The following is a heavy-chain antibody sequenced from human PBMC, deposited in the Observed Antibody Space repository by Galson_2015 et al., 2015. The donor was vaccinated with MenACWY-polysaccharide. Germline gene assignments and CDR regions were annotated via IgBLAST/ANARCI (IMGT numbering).Heavy chain of an antibody. CDR2: INPNSGGT. D-gene: IGHD6-13*01. CDR1: GYTFTGYY. J-gene: IGHJ5*02. CDR3: ARVVAAGTNWFDP. V-gene: IGHV1-2*02. Sequence: SVKVSCKASGYTFTGYYMHWVRQAPGQGLEWMGWINPNSGGTNYAQKFQGRVTMTRDTSISTAYMELSRLRSDDTAVYYCARVVAAGTNWFDPWGQGTLVTVSS.